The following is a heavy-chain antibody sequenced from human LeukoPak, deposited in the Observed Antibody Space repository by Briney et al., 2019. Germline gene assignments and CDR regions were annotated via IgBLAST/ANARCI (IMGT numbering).Heavy chain of an antibody. CDR3: AKWGDYDVLTGYYDSDY. D-gene: IGHD3-9*01. CDR2: ISGRDDST. CDR1: GFSISNYA. Sequence: PGASLRLSCAASGFSISNYAMSWVRQVPGKGLEWVSAISGRDDSTYYADSVKGRFTISRDTSKNTLYLQMNSLRAEDTAVYYCAKWGDYDVLTGYYDSDYWGQGTLVTVSS. V-gene: IGHV3-23*01. J-gene: IGHJ4*02.